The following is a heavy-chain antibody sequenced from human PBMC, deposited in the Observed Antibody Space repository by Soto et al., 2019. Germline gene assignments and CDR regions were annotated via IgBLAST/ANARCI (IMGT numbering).Heavy chain of an antibody. Sequence: LSLTCTVSGISVSTSDYYWGWVRQPPGKGLDWIGNIYYSGSTFYNPSLRSRVTLSVDTSKNQFSLRLNSVTVADTAVYFCAGFVVPASRNSDFDYWGQGTLVTVSS. CDR2: IYYSGST. D-gene: IGHD2-15*01. V-gene: IGHV4-39*01. J-gene: IGHJ4*02. CDR3: AGFVVPASRNSDFDY. CDR1: GISVSTSDYY.